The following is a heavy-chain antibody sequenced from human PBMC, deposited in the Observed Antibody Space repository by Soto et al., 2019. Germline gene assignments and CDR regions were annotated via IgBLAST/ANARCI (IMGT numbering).Heavy chain of an antibody. D-gene: IGHD4-17*01. J-gene: IGHJ4*02. CDR2: ISYDGSNK. Sequence: PGGSLRLSCAASGFTFSSYAMHWVRQAPGKGLEWVAVISYDGSNKYYADSVKGRFTISRDNSKNTLYLQMNSLRAEDTAVYYCARDLYGGNSNIHYWGQGTLVTVSS. CDR1: GFTFSSYA. V-gene: IGHV3-30-3*01. CDR3: ARDLYGGNSNIHY.